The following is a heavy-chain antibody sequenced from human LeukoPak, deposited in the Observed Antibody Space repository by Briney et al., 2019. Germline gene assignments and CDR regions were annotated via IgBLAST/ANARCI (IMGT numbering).Heavy chain of an antibody. J-gene: IGHJ4*02. V-gene: IGHV5-51*01. CDR2: LYPGVADT. Sequence: GESLKISCKGSGYSFLSYRIGWARQMSGKGLVCLWILYPGVADTRYSPSYQCQVTISADKSISTAYLQWSSLKSSDTALYYCARLNPGMAVAVGGDFDYWGEGTLVTVSS. CDR1: GYSFLSYR. D-gene: IGHD6-19*01. CDR3: ARLNPGMAVAVGGDFDY.